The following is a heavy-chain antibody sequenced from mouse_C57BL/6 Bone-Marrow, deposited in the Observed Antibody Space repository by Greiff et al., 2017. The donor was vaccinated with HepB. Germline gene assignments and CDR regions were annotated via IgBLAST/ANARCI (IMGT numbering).Heavy chain of an antibody. D-gene: IGHD1-1*01. CDR1: GYSITSGYY. V-gene: IGHV3-6*01. CDR3: ARGGYYGSSPHDY. CDR2: ISYDGSN. J-gene: IGHJ2*01. Sequence: EVKLMESGPGLVKPSQSLSLTCSVTGYSITSGYYWNWIRQFPGNKLEWMGYISYDGSNNYNPSLKNRISITRDTSKNQFFLKLNSVTTEDTATYYCARGGYYGSSPHDYWGQGTTLTVSS.